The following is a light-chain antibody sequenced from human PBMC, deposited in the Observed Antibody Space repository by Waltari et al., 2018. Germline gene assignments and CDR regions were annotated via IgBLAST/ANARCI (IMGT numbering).Light chain of an antibody. J-gene: IGKJ2*01. CDR3: QQYNKWPPVT. CDR2: GAS. Sequence: EIVMTQSPGTLSVSPGERAALSCRASQSVSSNLAWYQQKPGQAPRLLIYGASTRATGVPARFSGSGSGTEFTLTISRLQSEDFAVYYCQQYNKWPPVTFGQGTKLEI. CDR1: QSVSSN. V-gene: IGKV3-15*01.